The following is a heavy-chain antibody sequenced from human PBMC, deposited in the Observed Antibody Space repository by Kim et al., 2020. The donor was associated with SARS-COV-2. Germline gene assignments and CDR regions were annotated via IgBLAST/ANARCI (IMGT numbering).Heavy chain of an antibody. V-gene: IGHV3-33*01. Sequence: YADSVKARFTIARDNSKNTLYLQMTSRRAEDTAVYYCARTPSYYYGMDVWGQGTTVTVSS. CDR3: ARTPSYYYGMDV. J-gene: IGHJ6*02.